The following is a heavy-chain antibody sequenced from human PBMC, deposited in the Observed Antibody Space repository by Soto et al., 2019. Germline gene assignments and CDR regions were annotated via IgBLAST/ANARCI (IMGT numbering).Heavy chain of an antibody. CDR1: GFTFSRYW. CDR2: IDSYGSAT. V-gene: IGHV3-74*01. Sequence: GGSLRLSCAASGFTFSRYWMHWVRQAPGKGLVWVSRIDSYGSATSQVDSVEGRFTISRDNAKNTLYLQMNSLRAEDTAVYYRARGWVEGLSRQPPTDYWGQGTLVTVSS. D-gene: IGHD3-3*01. J-gene: IGHJ4*02. CDR3: ARGWVEGLSRQPPTDY.